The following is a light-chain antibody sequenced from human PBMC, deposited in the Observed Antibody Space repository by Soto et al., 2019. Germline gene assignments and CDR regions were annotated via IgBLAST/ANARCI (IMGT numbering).Light chain of an antibody. J-gene: IGLJ1*01. CDR2: DVT. V-gene: IGLV2-11*01. CDR1: SIDVGAYNY. CDR3: CSYAGRSYV. Sequence: QSVLTQPRSVSGSPGQSVTISCTGTSIDVGAYNYVSWYQQHPGKAPKVMIYDVTKRPSGVPDRFSASKSGNTASLTISGLQAEDEADYYCCSYAGRSYVFGTGTKVTVL.